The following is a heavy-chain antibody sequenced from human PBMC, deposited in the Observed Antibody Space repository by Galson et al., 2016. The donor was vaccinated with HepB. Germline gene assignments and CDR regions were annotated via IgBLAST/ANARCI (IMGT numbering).Heavy chain of an antibody. Sequence: ETLSLTCAVSGYSISSGYYWGWIRQSPGKGLEWIASFYRSETTYYAPSLKSRVTISVDTSKNQFSLKLSSVTAADAAVYYCARAGTTVTTHYYYLDSWGQGTLVTVSP. D-gene: IGHD4-17*01. CDR3: ARAGTTVTTHYYYLDS. J-gene: IGHJ4*02. V-gene: IGHV4-38-2*01. CDR2: FYRSETT. CDR1: GYSISSGYY.